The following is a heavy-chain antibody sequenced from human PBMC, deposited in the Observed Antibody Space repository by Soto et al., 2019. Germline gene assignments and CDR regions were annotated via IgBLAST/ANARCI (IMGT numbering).Heavy chain of an antibody. V-gene: IGHV4-31*01. Sequence: QVQLQESGPGLVKPSQTLSLTCTVSGGSISSGGYYWSWIRQHPGKGLEWIGYIYYSGSTYYNPSLKSQVTISVDTSKNQFSLKLSSVTAADTAVYYCAGYYDSSGYREDAFDIWGQGTMVTVSS. CDR2: IYYSGST. D-gene: IGHD3-22*01. CDR1: GGSISSGGYY. J-gene: IGHJ3*02. CDR3: AGYYDSSGYREDAFDI.